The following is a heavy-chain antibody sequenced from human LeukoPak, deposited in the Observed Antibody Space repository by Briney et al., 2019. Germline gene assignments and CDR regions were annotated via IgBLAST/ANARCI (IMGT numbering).Heavy chain of an antibody. CDR2: IWSDGSNK. CDR3: ARELFSSGSCPDG. Sequence: PGGSLRLSCSASGFTFSYYAIHWVRQAPGKGLEWVALIWSDGSNKYYADSVKGRITIYRDNSKNTVYLQMNSLRAEDTAVYYCARELFSSGSCPDGWGQGTLVTVSS. CDR1: GFTFSYYA. D-gene: IGHD3-10*01. J-gene: IGHJ4*02. V-gene: IGHV3-33*01.